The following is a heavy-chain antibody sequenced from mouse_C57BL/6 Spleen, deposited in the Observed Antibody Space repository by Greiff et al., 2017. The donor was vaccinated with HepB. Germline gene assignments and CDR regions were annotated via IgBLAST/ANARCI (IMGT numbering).Heavy chain of an antibody. CDR3: AVSYYSNSFDY. CDR1: GYSFTGYY. Sequence: EVQLQESGPELVKPGASVKISCKASGYSFTGYYMNWVKQSPEKSLEWIGEINPSTGGTTYNQKFKAKATLTVDKSSSSAYMQLKSLTSEDSAVYYCAVSYYSNSFDYWGQGTTLTVSS. V-gene: IGHV1-42*01. D-gene: IGHD2-5*01. J-gene: IGHJ2*01. CDR2: INPSTGGT.